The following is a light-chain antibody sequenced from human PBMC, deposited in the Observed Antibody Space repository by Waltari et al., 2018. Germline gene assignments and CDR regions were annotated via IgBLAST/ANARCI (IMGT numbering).Light chain of an antibody. CDR3: AAWDNSLNGHWV. J-gene: IGLJ3*02. CDR2: STI. V-gene: IGLV1-44*01. CDR1: TSNIGSHS. Sequence: QSVLTQPPSASGTPGQRVTISCSGSTSNIGSHSVDWYQQLPGPAPKPLVYSTIHRPSGVPDRFSGSKSGTSASLAISGLQSEDEADYYCAAWDNSLNGHWVFGGGTKLTVL.